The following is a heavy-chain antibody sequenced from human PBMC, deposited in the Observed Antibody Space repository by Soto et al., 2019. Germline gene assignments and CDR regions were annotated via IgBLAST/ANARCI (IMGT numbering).Heavy chain of an antibody. CDR3: ARHSYYYGSTYGCWLDP. D-gene: IGHD3-10*01. CDR2: IYYSGST. V-gene: IGHV4-31*03. CDR1: GGSISSGGDY. Sequence: PSETQSLTCTVSGGSISSGGDYWSWIRQHPGKGLEWIGYIYYSGSTHYNPSLKSRVTISVDTSKNQFSLKLSSVTAADTAVYYCARHSYYYGSTYGCWLDPWGQGTLVTVSS. J-gene: IGHJ5*02.